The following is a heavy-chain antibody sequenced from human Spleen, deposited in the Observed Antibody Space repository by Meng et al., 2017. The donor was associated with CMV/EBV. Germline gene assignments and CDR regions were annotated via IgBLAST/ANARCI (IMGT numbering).Heavy chain of an antibody. CDR2: IRYDGTNE. CDR3: AKDLGTEYQLLMEGNYHYYAMDV. CDR1: KFTFSDYG. V-gene: IGHV3-30*02. J-gene: IGHJ6*02. D-gene: IGHD2-2*01. Sequence: GESLKISCAASKFTFSDYGMHWVRQAPGKGLEWVAFIRYDGTNEDYADSVKGRFTISRDNSKNTLYLQMNSVRLEDTAVYYCAKDLGTEYQLLMEGNYHYYAMDVWGQGTLVTVSS.